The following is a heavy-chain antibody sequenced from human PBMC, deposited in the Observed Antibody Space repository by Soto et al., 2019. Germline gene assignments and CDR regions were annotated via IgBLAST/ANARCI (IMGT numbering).Heavy chain of an antibody. V-gene: IGHV3-21*01. CDR1: GFTFSSYS. Sequence: GGSLRLSCAASGFTFSSYSMNWVRQAPGKGLEWVSSISSSSSYIYYADSVKGRFTISRDNAKNSLYLQMNSLRAEDTAVYYCARDFGVVVVMPNFDYWGQGTLVTVSS. D-gene: IGHD3-22*01. J-gene: IGHJ4*02. CDR2: ISSSSSYI. CDR3: ARDFGVVVVMPNFDY.